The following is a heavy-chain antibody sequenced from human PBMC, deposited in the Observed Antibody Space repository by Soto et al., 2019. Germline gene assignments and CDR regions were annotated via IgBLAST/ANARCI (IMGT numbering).Heavy chain of an antibody. D-gene: IGHD6-13*01. J-gene: IGHJ4*02. CDR3: ARENILLAASGKRDFDY. CDR2: MSTSGST. CDR1: ADSISSYY. V-gene: IGHV4-4*07. Sequence: SETLSLTCTVSADSISSYYWTWIRQPAGKGLEWIGRMSTSGSTNYNPSLKGRVTMAVDTSKNQVSLNLTSVTAADTAVYYCARENILLAASGKRDFDYWGQGTLVTVSS.